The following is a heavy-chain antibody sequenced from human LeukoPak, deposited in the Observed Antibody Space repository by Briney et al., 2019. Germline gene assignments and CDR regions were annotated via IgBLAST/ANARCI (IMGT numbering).Heavy chain of an antibody. Sequence: PGGSLRLSCAASGFTFSDYYMSWVRQAPGKGLEWVAYISGTGRTTNYADSVKGRFTISRDNAKNSLYLQMNSLRDEDTAVYYCASSGTYRFDYWGQGTLVTVSS. CDR1: GFTFSDYY. V-gene: IGHV3-11*04. D-gene: IGHD1-26*01. CDR3: ASSGTYRFDY. J-gene: IGHJ4*02. CDR2: ISGTGRTT.